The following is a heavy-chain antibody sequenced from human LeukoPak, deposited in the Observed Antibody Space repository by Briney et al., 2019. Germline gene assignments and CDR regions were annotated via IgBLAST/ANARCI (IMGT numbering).Heavy chain of an antibody. CDR1: GGSISSYY. D-gene: IGHD3-22*01. J-gene: IGHJ4*02. V-gene: IGHV4-59*01. CDR2: IYYSGST. CDR3: ARAPYYYDSSGYLDFDY. Sequence: PSETLSLTCTVSGGSISSYYWSWIRQPPGKGLEWIGYIYYSGSTNYNPSLKSRVTISVDTSKNQFSLKLSSVTAADTAVYYCARAPYYYDSSGYLDFDYWGQGTLVTVSS.